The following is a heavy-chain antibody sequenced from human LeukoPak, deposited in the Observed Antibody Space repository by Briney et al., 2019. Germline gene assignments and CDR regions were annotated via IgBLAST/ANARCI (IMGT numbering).Heavy chain of an antibody. V-gene: IGHV3-15*01. J-gene: IGHJ1*01. CDR2: IKSKTDGGTI. D-gene: IGHD3-22*01. Sequence: KPGGSLRLSCAASGFTFSKVWMSWVRQAPGKGLEWVGRIKSKTDGGTIDYAAPVKGRFTISRDVSKDTLFLQINSLKTEDTAVYYCTTDLSELDDSGYYAKYFHHWGQGTLVSVSS. CDR1: GFTFSKVW. CDR3: TTDLSELDDSGYYAKYFHH.